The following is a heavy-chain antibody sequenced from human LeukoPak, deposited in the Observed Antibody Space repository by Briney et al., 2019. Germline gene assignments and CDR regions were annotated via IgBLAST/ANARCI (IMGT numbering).Heavy chain of an antibody. CDR3: ARDRLSGSYTGRFDY. V-gene: IGHV4-59*12. CDR2: IYSNGIT. CDR1: GGSISSYY. J-gene: IGHJ4*02. D-gene: IGHD1-26*01. Sequence: SETLSLTCTVSGGSISSYYWSWIRQPLGKGPEWIGYIYSNGITNYNPSLKSRVTISVDTSKNQFSLKLRSVTAADTAVYYCARDRLSGSYTGRFDYWGQGTVVAVSS.